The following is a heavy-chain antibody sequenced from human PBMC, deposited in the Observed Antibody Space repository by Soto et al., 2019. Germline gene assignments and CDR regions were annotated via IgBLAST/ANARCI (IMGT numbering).Heavy chain of an antibody. V-gene: IGHV1-2*04. D-gene: IGHD3-9*01. CDR1: GYTFTGYY. Sequence: ASVKVSCKASGYTFTGYYMHWVRQAPGQGLEWMGWINPNSGGTNYAQKFQGWVTMTRDTSISTAYMELSRLRSDDTAVYYCAGEKKIREYRYQPNDWLISKRRQGYGMDVGGEGTTLTVSS. CDR3: AGEKKIREYRYQPNDWLISKRRQGYGMDV. CDR2: INPNSGGT. J-gene: IGHJ6*02.